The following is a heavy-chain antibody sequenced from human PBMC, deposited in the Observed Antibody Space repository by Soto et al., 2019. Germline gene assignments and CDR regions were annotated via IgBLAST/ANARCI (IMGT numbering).Heavy chain of an antibody. CDR2: IYYSGST. D-gene: IGHD1-26*01. Sequence: ETLSLTCTVSGGSISRSSYYWGWIRQPPGKGLEWIGYIYYSGSTDYNPSLESRVTLSVDTSKAQFSLKLSSVTAADTAVYYCARHARSNYDAFDIWGQGTLVTVSS. CDR1: GGSISRSSYY. CDR3: ARHARSNYDAFDI. V-gene: IGHV4-61*05. J-gene: IGHJ3*02.